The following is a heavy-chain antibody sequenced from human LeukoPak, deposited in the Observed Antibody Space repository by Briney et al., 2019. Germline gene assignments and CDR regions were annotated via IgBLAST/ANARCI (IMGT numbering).Heavy chain of an antibody. J-gene: IGHJ6*03. CDR1: GGSISSSSYY. V-gene: IGHV4-39*01. D-gene: IGHD1/OR15-1a*01. CDR3: ASLPAKTTNPYYYMDV. Sequence: PSETLSLTCTVSGGSISSSSYYWGWIRQPPGKGLEWLGSIYYSGSTYYNPSLKSRVTISVETSKNQFSLKLSSVTAADTAVYYCASLPAKTTNPYYYMDVWGKGTTVTVSS. CDR2: IYYSGST.